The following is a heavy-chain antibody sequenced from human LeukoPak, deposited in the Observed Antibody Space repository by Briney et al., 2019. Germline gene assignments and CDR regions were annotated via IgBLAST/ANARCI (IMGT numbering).Heavy chain of an antibody. CDR3: ARDGLHCIDY. V-gene: IGHV1-46*01. CDR1: GYTFTNYY. Sequence: ASVKVSCKTSGYTFTNYYIHWVRQAPGQGLEWMGIINPSGGSTSYAQKFQGRVTMTRDTSTSTVYMELSSLRSEDTAVYYCARDGLHCIDYWGQGTLVTVSS. J-gene: IGHJ4*02. CDR2: INPSGGST. D-gene: IGHD5-24*01.